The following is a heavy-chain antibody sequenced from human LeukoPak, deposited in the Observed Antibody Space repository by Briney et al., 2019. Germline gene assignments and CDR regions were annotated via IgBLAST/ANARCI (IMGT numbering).Heavy chain of an antibody. CDR1: EFAFSSYA. V-gene: IGHV3-30*09. Sequence: GGSLRLSCAASEFAFSSYAMHWVRQAPGKGLEWVAVITYDGSNKNYADSVKGRFAISRDNSKNTLYLQMNSLRAEDTAVYYCARDPTIYDSVGYYIDDWGQGTLVTVSS. CDR3: ARDPTIYDSVGYYIDD. D-gene: IGHD3-22*01. J-gene: IGHJ4*02. CDR2: ITYDGSNK.